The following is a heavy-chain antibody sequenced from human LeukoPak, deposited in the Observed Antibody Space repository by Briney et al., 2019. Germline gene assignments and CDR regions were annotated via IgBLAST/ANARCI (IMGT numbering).Heavy chain of an antibody. CDR1: GSISSYY. D-gene: IGHD5-18*01. CDR2: ISGSGGST. Sequence: PSETLSLTCTVSGSISSYYWSWIRQAPGKGLEWVSAISGSGGSTYYADSVKGRFTISRDNSKNTLYLQMNSLRAEDTAVYYCAKDLGYSYGHFDYWGQGTLVTVSS. V-gene: IGHV3-23*01. CDR3: AKDLGYSYGHFDY. J-gene: IGHJ4*02.